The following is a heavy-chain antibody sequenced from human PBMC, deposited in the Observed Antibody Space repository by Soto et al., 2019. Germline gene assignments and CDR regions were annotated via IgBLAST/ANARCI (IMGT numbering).Heavy chain of an antibody. Sequence: SETLSLTCVVSGDSIASSYWWSWVRQPPGKGLEWIGEIYHSGTTNYNPSLKSRVTILQDKSNNQFSLKLTSVTAADTAVYYCARELSGYMYGPGEVHWGQGTLVTVSS. CDR2: IYHSGTT. J-gene: IGHJ4*02. V-gene: IGHV4-4*02. D-gene: IGHD5-18*01. CDR1: GDSIASSYW. CDR3: ARELSGYMYGPGEVH.